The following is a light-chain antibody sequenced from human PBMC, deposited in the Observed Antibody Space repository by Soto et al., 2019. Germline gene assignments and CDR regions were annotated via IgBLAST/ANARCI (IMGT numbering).Light chain of an antibody. CDR2: GAS. V-gene: IGKV3-20*01. Sequence: PGERATLSCRASQRVSSSYLAWYQQKPGQAPRLLIYGASSRATGIPDRFSGSGSGTDFTLTISRLEPEDFAVYYCQQYGSSPFGQGTKLEIK. CDR3: QQYGSSP. J-gene: IGKJ2*01. CDR1: QRVSSSY.